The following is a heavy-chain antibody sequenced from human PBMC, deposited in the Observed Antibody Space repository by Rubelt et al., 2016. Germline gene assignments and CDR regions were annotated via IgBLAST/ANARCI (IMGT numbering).Heavy chain of an antibody. CDR2: ISQGGTT. J-gene: IGHJ1*01. V-gene: IGHV4-34*02. CDR3: ARGRGDVRVFSRRFDLEK. CDR1: GETFSSYY. Sequence: QVQLQQWGAGLLKPSETLFLTCAVYGETFSSYYWNWIRQSPERGLEWIGEISQGGTTNYNPSLESRVIMSVDKSKNQFSLRLTSLTAADTAMYYCARGRGDVRVFSRRFDLEKWSRGTLVSVSS. D-gene: IGHD3-10*01.